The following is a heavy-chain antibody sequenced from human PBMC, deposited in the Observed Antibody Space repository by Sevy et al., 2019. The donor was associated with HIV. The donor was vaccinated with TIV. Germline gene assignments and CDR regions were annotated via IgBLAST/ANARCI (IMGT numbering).Heavy chain of an antibody. Sequence: GGSLRLSCAASGFTFSSYWMHWVRQAPGKGLVWVSRINSDGSSTSYADSVKGRFTISRDNAKNTLYLQMNGLRAEDTAVYYCAREWGGYYDFWSGAEPYYYGMDVWGQGTTVTVSS. CDR2: INSDGSST. V-gene: IGHV3-74*01. CDR3: AREWGGYYDFWSGAEPYYYGMDV. CDR1: GFTFSSYW. J-gene: IGHJ6*02. D-gene: IGHD3-3*01.